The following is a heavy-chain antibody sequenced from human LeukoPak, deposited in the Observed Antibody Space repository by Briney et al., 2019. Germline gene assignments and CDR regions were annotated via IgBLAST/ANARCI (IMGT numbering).Heavy chain of an antibody. CDR3: ARDAGDGYNFWYFDS. CDR1: GFTFSSYA. D-gene: IGHD5-24*01. J-gene: IGHJ4*02. V-gene: IGHV3-30-3*01. Sequence: GGSLILSCAASGFTFSSYAMHWVRQAPGKGLEWVAVMSYDGSSEYYADSVKGRFTIFRDNSKNTLYLQMNSLRADDTAVYYCARDAGDGYNFWYFDSWGQGTLVTVSS. CDR2: MSYDGSSE.